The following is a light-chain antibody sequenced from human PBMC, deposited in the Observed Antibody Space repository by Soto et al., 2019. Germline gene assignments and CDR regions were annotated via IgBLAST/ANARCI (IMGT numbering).Light chain of an antibody. J-gene: IGKJ2*01. CDR1: QSIDRW. CDR2: RAS. Sequence: DIQMTQSPSTLSASVGDRVTITCRARQSIDRWLAWYQQKPGKAPKLLIYRASSLESGVPSRFSGSGSGTEFTLTISSLQPDDFTTYYCQQYNTYTYTFAQGTNLEIK. V-gene: IGKV1-5*03. CDR3: QQYNTYTYT.